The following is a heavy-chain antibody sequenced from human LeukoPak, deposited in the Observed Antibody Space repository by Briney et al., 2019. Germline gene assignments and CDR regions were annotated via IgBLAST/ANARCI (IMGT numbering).Heavy chain of an antibody. J-gene: IGHJ4*02. D-gene: IGHD3-16*01. V-gene: IGHV3-30*02. Sequence: GGSLRLSCTASGFTFSTYDMHWVRQAPGKGLQWVTFIRCDGNSESYADSVKGRFIISRDNSKNTLYLQMNSLRAEDTALYFCAKDLTYSSQGGSDSWGQGTLVTVSS. CDR1: GFTFSTYD. CDR3: AKDLTYSSQGGSDS. CDR2: IRCDGNSE.